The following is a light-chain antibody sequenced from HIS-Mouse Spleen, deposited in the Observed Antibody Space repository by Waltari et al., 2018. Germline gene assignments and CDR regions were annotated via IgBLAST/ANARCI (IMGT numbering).Light chain of an antibody. CDR3: SSYAGSNNLV. CDR2: EVS. Sequence: QSALTQPPSASGSPGQSVTISCPGTSSDVCGYTYVPWYQQHPGKAPKLMIYEVSKRPSGVPDRFSGSKSGNTASLTVSGLQAEDEADYYCSSYAGSNNLVFGGGTKLTVL. CDR1: SSDVCGYTY. V-gene: IGLV2-8*01. J-gene: IGLJ2*01.